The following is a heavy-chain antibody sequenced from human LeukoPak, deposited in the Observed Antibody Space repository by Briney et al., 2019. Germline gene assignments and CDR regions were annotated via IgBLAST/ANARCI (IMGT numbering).Heavy chain of an antibody. Sequence: ASVKVSCKASGGTFSSYAISWVRQAPGQGLEWMGGIIPIFGTANYAQKFQGRVTIATDESTSTAYMELSSLRSEDTAVYYCARDDLRIVGATTRLDAFDIWGQGTMVTVSS. CDR2: IIPIFGTA. J-gene: IGHJ3*02. CDR3: ARDDLRIVGATTRLDAFDI. CDR1: GGTFSSYA. V-gene: IGHV1-69*05. D-gene: IGHD1-26*01.